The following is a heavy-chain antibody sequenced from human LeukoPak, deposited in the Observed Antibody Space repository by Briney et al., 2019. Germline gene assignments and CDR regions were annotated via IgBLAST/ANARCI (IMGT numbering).Heavy chain of an antibody. CDR3: ASDFHGAHDC. J-gene: IGHJ4*02. CDR1: GLSLSGYW. V-gene: IGHV3-74*01. CDR2: SDPDGSIT. D-gene: IGHD4-17*01. Sequence: QPGGSLRLSCAASGLSLSGYWVHWVRRAPGKGLVWVARSDPDGSITNYADSVKGRFTISRDNAKNTLYLQMNSLRADDTAVYYCASDFHGAHDCWGQGTLVTVSS.